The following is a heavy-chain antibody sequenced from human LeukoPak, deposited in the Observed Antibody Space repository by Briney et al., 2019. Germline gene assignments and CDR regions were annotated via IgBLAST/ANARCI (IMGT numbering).Heavy chain of an antibody. Sequence: ASVKVSCKASGYTFTGYYMHWVRQAPGQGLEWMGWINPNSGGTNYAQKFQGRVTMTRDASISTAYMELSRLRSDDTAVYYCARDQFGSSSWSRPFDYWGQGTLVTVSS. CDR3: ARDQFGSSSWSRPFDY. CDR1: GYTFTGYY. D-gene: IGHD6-13*01. J-gene: IGHJ4*02. V-gene: IGHV1-2*02. CDR2: INPNSGGT.